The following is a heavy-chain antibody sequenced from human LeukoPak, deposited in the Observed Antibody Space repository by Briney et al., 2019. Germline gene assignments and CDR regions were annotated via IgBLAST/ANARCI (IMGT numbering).Heavy chain of an antibody. V-gene: IGHV1-69*05. Sequence: SVKVSCKASGGTFSSYAISWVRQAPGQGLEWMGGIIPIFGTANYAQKFQGRVTITTDESTSTAYMELSSLRSEDTAVYYCASFGRSSWYFDLWGRGTLVTVSS. D-gene: IGHD6-13*01. CDR1: GGTFSSYA. CDR3: ASFGRSSWYFDL. J-gene: IGHJ2*01. CDR2: IIPIFGTA.